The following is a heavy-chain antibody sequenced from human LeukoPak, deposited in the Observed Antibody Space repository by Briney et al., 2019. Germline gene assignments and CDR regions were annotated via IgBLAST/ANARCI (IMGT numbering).Heavy chain of an antibody. V-gene: IGHV3-48*01. CDR2: ISGSSSTI. CDR1: GFTFSSYS. Sequence: GGSLRLSCAASGFTFSSYSMNWVRQAPGKGLEWVSYISGSSSTIYYADSVKGRFTISRDNAKNSLYLQMNSLRAEDTAVYYCARTGGRYGDYYFDYWGQGTLVTVSS. D-gene: IGHD4-17*01. J-gene: IGHJ4*02. CDR3: ARTGGRYGDYYFDY.